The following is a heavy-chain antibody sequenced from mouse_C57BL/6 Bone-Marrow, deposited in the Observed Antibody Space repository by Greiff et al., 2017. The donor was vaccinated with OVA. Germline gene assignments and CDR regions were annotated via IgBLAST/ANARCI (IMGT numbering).Heavy chain of an antibody. Sequence: VQLQQSGTVLARPGASVKMSCKTSGYTFTSYWMHWVKQRPGQGLEWIGAIYPGNSDTSYNQKFKGKAKLTAVTSASTAYMELSSLTNEDSAVYYCTRRLFFTTVVATDYWGQGTTLTVSS. V-gene: IGHV1-5*01. CDR2: IYPGNSDT. J-gene: IGHJ2*01. CDR3: TRRLFFTTVVATDY. CDR1: GYTFTSYW. D-gene: IGHD1-1*01.